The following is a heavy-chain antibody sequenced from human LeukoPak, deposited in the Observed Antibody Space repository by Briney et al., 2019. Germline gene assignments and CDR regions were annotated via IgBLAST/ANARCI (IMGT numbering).Heavy chain of an antibody. CDR3: ARGGGGGNPFDY. CDR1: GFTLSTNY. V-gene: IGHV3-53*01. CDR2: IYSGGDT. J-gene: IGHJ4*02. Sequence: PGGSLRLSCAVSGFTLSTNYMSWVRQAPGKGLEWVSVIYSGGDTYYADSMKGRFTVSRDNSKNTLYLQMNSLRAEDTAVYYCARGGGGGNPFDYWGQGTLVTVSS. D-gene: IGHD1-14*01.